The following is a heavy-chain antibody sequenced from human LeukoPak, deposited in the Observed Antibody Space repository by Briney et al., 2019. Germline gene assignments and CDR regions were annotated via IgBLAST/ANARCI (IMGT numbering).Heavy chain of an antibody. V-gene: IGHV3-7*01. J-gene: IGHJ4*02. CDR1: GFSFNSDW. Sequence: GGSLRLSCAASGFSFNSDWMDWVRQAPGKGLEWVANIKHDESEKNYLDSVKGRFTISRDNAQNSLYLQMNGLRVEDTAVYYCTRRLDDWGQGTLVTVSS. CDR2: IKHDESEK. CDR3: TRRLDD. D-gene: IGHD3-16*01.